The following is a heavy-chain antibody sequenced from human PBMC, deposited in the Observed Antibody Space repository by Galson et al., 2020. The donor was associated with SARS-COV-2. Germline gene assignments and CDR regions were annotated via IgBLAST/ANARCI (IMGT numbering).Heavy chain of an antibody. CDR2: IYYSGSN. CDR3: ARHGRSTIFGVVIIRENDV. D-gene: IGHD3-3*01. CDR1: GVTISSYY. J-gene: IGHJ6*04. Sequence: SETLSLTCIVSGVTISSYYWSWVRQPPGKGLEWIAYIYYSGSNNYNPSLKSRVTISVDTSKNQFSLKLSTVAAADTAVYYCARHGRSTIFGVVIIRENDVGGTGTTVTVSS. V-gene: IGHV4-59*08.